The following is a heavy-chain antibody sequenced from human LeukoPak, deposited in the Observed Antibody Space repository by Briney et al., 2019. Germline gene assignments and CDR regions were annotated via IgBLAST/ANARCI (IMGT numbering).Heavy chain of an antibody. CDR1: GFTFSTYA. Sequence: GGSLRLSCAASGFTFSTYAMSWVRQAPGKGLEWVSLICGSDGRTRYADSVKGRFTISRDNSKNTLYLQMNSLRAEDTAVYYCAKRGNPTVGHHYLDVWGQGATVTVSS. V-gene: IGHV3-23*01. CDR3: AKRGNPTVGHHYLDV. D-gene: IGHD1-1*01. CDR2: ICGSDGRT. J-gene: IGHJ6*03.